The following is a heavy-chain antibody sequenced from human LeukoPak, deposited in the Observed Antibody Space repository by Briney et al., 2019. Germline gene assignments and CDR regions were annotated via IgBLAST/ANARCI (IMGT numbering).Heavy chain of an antibody. CDR2: IIPIFGTA. CDR1: GGTFSSYA. CDR3: ARAYYYDSSGYYYGVPHYYFDY. Sequence: GASVKVSCKASGGTFSSYAISWVRQAPGQGLEWMGGIIPIFGTANYAQKFQGRVTITADESTSTAYMELSSLRSEDTAVYYCARAYYYDSSGYYYGVPHYYFDYWGQGTLVTVSS. J-gene: IGHJ4*02. D-gene: IGHD3-22*01. V-gene: IGHV1-69*13.